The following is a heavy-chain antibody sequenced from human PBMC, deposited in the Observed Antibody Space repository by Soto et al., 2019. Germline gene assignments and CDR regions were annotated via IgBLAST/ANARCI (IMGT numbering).Heavy chain of an antibody. J-gene: IGHJ4*02. CDR3: AKEGGPATITGPPDY. Sequence: GGSLRLSCAASGLTFDDYTMHWVRQAPGKGLEWVSLISWDGGSTYYADSVKGRFTISRDNSKNSLYLQMNSLRTEDTALYYCAKEGGPATITGPPDYWGQGTLVTVS. CDR2: ISWDGGST. CDR1: GLTFDDYT. V-gene: IGHV3-43*01.